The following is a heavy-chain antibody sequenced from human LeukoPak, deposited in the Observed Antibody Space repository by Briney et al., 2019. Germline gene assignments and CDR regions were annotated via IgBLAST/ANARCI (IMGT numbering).Heavy chain of an antibody. CDR1: GYTFTSYG. J-gene: IGHJ4*02. CDR3: ARDRDFWSEGGY. D-gene: IGHD3-3*01. V-gene: IGHV1-18*01. Sequence: GASVKVSCXASGYTFTSYGISWVRQALGQGLEWMAWISAYNGNTNYAQKLQGRVTMTTDTSTSTAYMELRSLRSDDTAVYYCARDRDFWSEGGYWGQGTLVTVSS. CDR2: ISAYNGNT.